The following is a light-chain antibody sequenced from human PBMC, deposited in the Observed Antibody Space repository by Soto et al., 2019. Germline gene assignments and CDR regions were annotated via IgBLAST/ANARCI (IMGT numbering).Light chain of an antibody. CDR3: QQYGSSPYT. Sequence: EIVLTQSPGTLSLSPGERATLSCRASQSVSSNYLAWYQQKPGQTPRLLIYGASSRATGIPDRFSGSGSGXXXXXXIXXXXPXDFXVYYXQQYGSSPYTFGQGTKLEIK. J-gene: IGKJ2*01. CDR2: GAS. V-gene: IGKV3-20*01. CDR1: QSVSSNY.